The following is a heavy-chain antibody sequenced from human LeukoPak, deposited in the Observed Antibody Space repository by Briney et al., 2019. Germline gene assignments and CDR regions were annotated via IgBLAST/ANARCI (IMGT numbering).Heavy chain of an antibody. D-gene: IGHD3-3*01. CDR3: VRDQNKWEPLLEY. V-gene: IGHV3-23*01. CDR1: GFTFSSYG. Sequence: QPGGSLRLSCAASGFTFSSYGMSWVRQAPEKGLQWVSAISGGGVSTYYADSVRGRFTISRDNAKNSLYLQMNSLRAEDTAIYYCVRDQNKWEPLLEYWGQGTLVTVSS. J-gene: IGHJ4*02. CDR2: ISGGGVST.